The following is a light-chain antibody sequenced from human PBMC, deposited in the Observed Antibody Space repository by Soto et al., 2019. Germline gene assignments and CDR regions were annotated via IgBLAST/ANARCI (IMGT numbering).Light chain of an antibody. CDR3: CSFAGGAALV. CDR1: SSNVGTYDL. V-gene: IGLV2-23*01. CDR2: EGT. Sequence: QSALIQPASVSASPGQSITISCTGTSSNVGTYDLVSWYQHHPDKAPKLIIYEGTKRPSGISSRFSGSKSGNTASLTISGLQAEDDADYYCCSFAGGAALVFGGGTKLTVL. J-gene: IGLJ2*01.